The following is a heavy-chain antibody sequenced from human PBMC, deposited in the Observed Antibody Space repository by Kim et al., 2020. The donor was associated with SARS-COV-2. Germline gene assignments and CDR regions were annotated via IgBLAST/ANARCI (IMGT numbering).Heavy chain of an antibody. D-gene: IGHD4-17*01. CDR1: GYTFTSYG. Sequence: ASVKVSCKASGYTFTSYGISWVRQAPGQGLEWMGWISAYNGNTNYAQKLQGRVTMTTDTSTSTAYMELRSLRSDDTAVYYCARARGSNDGDYSNWFDPWGQGTLVTVSS. V-gene: IGHV1-18*01. J-gene: IGHJ5*02. CDR2: ISAYNGNT. CDR3: ARARGSNDGDYSNWFDP.